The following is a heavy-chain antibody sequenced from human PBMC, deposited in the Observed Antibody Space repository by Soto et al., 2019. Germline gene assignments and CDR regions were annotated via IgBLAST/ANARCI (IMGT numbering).Heavy chain of an antibody. V-gene: IGHV4-4*02. J-gene: IGHJ6*02. Sequence: QVQLQESGPALVKPSGTLSLACTVSGASTSSENWWSWVRQAPGKGLVWIGEIYHSGATHYSPSLKSRVTISLDKSKNQFFLKLDSVTAADSAVYYCARDAGASRYYGRDVWGQGTKVTVS. CDR3: ARDAGASRYYGRDV. D-gene: IGHD2-8*02. CDR1: GASTSSENW. CDR2: IYHSGAT.